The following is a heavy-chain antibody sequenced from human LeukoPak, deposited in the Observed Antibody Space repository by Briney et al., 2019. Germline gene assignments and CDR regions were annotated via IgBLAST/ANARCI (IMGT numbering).Heavy chain of an antibody. V-gene: IGHV1-3*04. CDR2: INTGNGNT. J-gene: IGHJ4*02. CDR1: GYTFTSNA. Sequence: ASVTVSFTASGYTFTSNAMHWVRQAPGQRPEWMGRINTGNGNTKYSQKFQGRVTITRDTSANTAYMEVSSLRSEDTAVYYCARGAAEGLDHWGQGTLVTVSS. CDR3: ARGAAEGLDH. D-gene: IGHD6-13*01.